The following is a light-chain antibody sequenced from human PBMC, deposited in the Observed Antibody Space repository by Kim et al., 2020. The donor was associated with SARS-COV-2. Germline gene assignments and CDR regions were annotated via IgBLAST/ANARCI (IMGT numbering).Light chain of an antibody. CDR3: NSYTSSNTWV. Sequence: GPSLTVSTTVTSIVRVYYTYSAWNQKHQDKATNLVIYDVSNRPLCFSNRYSGSKSGNTASVTISGLQDANDADYSCNSYTSSNTWVFGGGTQLSVL. V-gene: IGLV2-14*04. CDR2: DVS. J-gene: IGLJ2*01. CDR1: SIVRVYYTY.